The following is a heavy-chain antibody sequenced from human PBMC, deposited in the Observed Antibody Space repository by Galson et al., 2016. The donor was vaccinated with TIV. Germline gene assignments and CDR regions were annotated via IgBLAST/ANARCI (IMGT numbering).Heavy chain of an antibody. CDR2: IWYDGNAK. D-gene: IGHD1-1*01. CDR3: ARDGPWPGDPIYGGTRPDF. V-gene: IGHV3-33*01. CDR1: GDTFSSYP. Sequence: SCKASGDTFSSYPFNWVRQAPGKGLEWVALIWYDGNAKFYADSVKGRLTISRDTSRDTLYLQMNSLSAEDTALYYCARDGPWPGDPIYGGTRPDFWGRGTLVTVSS. J-gene: IGHJ4*02.